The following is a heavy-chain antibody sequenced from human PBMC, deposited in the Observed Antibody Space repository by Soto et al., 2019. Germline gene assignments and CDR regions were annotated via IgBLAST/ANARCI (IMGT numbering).Heavy chain of an antibody. J-gene: IGHJ3*02. CDR3: ARDADILTGSDAFDI. CDR2: IGSSSSYT. Sequence: GGSLRLSCAASGFTFSDYYMSWIRQAPGKGLEWVSYIGSSSSYTNYADSVKGRFTISRDSAKNSLYLQMNSLRAEDTAVYYCARDADILTGSDAFDIWGQGTMVTVSS. CDR1: GFTFSDYY. V-gene: IGHV3-11*05. D-gene: IGHD3-9*01.